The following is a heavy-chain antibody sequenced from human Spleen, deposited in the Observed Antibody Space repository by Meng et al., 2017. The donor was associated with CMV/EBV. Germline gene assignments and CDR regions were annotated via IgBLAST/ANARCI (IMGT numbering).Heavy chain of an antibody. J-gene: IGHJ4*02. CDR3: ARGRYSGSYALGY. CDR1: GYTFSSYD. D-gene: IGHD1-26*01. CDR2: MNPNSGIT. V-gene: IGHV1-8*01. Sequence: ASVKVSCKASGYTFSSYDINWVRQAAGQGPEWIGWMNPNSGITGYAQKFQGRVTMTRNTSISTAYMELSSLRSEDTAVYYCARGRYSGSYALGYWGQGTLVTVSS.